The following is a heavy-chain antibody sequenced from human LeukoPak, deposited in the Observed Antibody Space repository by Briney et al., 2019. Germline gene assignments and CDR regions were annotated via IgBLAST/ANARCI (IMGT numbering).Heavy chain of an antibody. CDR3: AREETQRDWFDP. V-gene: IGHV4-30-4*08. CDR2: IYYSGST. CDR1: GGSISSGDYY. Sequence: PSETLSLTCTVSGGSISSGDYYWSWIRQPPGKGLEWIGYIYYSGSTYYNPSLKSRVTISVDTSKNQFSLKLSSVTAADTAVYYCAREETQRDWFDPWGQGTLVTVSS. J-gene: IGHJ5*02.